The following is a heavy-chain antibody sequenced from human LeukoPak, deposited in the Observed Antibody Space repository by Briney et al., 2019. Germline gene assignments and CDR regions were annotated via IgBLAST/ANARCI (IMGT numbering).Heavy chain of an antibody. J-gene: IGHJ4*02. Sequence: ASVKLSCKASGYTFTGYYMHWERQAPGQGLGWMGWINPNSGGTNYAQKFQGRATMTSNTSISTAYMELSRLRSGDTAVYYCARSYCGGDCLSEYWGQGTLVTVSS. CDR3: ARSYCGGDCLSEY. V-gene: IGHV1-2*02. CDR2: INPNSGGT. D-gene: IGHD2-21*02. CDR1: GYTFTGYY.